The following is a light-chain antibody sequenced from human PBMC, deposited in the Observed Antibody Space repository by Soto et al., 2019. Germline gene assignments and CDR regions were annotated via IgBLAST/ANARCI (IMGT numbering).Light chain of an antibody. CDR2: DVS. Sequence: QSALTQPASVSGSPGQSIAISCTGTSSDVGGYNYVSWYQQHPGKAPKLLIYDVSNRPSGVSDRFSGSKSGNTASLTISGLQAEDEADYYCSSYTGSSPHVVFGGGTQRTVL. V-gene: IGLV2-14*03. CDR3: SSYTGSSPHVV. CDR1: SSDVGGYNY. J-gene: IGLJ2*01.